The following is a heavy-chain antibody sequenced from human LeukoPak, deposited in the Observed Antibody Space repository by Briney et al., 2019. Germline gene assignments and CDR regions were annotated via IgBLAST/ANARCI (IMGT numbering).Heavy chain of an antibody. V-gene: IGHV4-59*01. CDR3: ARERGRGWFDP. J-gene: IGHJ5*02. CDR1: GGSISSYY. D-gene: IGHD3-16*01. Sequence: SETLSLTCTVSGGSISSYYWSWIRQPPGKGLEWIGYINYSGSTNYNPSLKSRVTISVDTSKNQFSLKLSSVTAADTAVYYCARERGRGWFDPWGQGTLVTVSS. CDR2: INYSGST.